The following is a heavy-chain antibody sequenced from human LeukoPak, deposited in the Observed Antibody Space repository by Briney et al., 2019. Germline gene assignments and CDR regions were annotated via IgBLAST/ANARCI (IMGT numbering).Heavy chain of an antibody. V-gene: IGHV4-59*01. J-gene: IGHJ6*03. D-gene: IGHD4/OR15-4a*01. CDR1: GGSISSYY. CDR3: ARVRAYYYMDV. CDR2: IYYSGST. Sequence: SETLSLTCAVSGGSISSYYWSWIRQPPGKGLEWIGYIYYSGSTNYNPSLKSRVTISVDTSKNQFSLKLSSVTAADTAVYYCARVRAYYYMDVWGKGTTVTVSS.